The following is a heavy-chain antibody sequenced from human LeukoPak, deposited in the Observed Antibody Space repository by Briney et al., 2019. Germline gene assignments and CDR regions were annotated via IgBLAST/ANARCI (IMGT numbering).Heavy chain of an antibody. CDR2: ISAYNGNT. CDR1: GYTFTSYG. Sequence: ASVKVSCKASGYTFTSYGISWVRQAPGQGLEWMGWISAYNGNTNYAQKLQGRVTMTTDTSTSTAYMELRSLRSDDTAVYYCARASKYCSSTSCYGSYLLSYWGQGTLVTVSS. CDR3: ARASKYCSSTSCYGSYLLSY. D-gene: IGHD2-2*01. V-gene: IGHV1-18*01. J-gene: IGHJ4*02.